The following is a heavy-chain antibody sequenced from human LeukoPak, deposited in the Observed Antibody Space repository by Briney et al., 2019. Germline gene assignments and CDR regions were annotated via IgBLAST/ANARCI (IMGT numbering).Heavy chain of an antibody. CDR3: ARGGYDFVYYYYGMDV. CDR1: GYTFTGYY. V-gene: IGHV1-2*06. D-gene: IGHD3-3*01. CDR2: INPNSGGT. J-gene: IGHJ6*02. Sequence: ASVKVSCTASGYTFTGYYMHWVRQAPGQGLEWMGRINPNSGGTNHAQKFQGRVTMTRDTSISTAYMELSRLRSDDTAVYYCARGGYDFVYYYYGMDVWGQGTTVTVSS.